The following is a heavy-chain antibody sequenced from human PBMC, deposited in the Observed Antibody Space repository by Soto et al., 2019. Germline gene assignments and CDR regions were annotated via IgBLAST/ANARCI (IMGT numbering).Heavy chain of an antibody. J-gene: IGHJ5*02. D-gene: IGHD2-15*01. V-gene: IGHV1-69*01. CDR1: GGTFSSYA. CDR2: IIPIFGTA. Sequence: QVQLVQSGAEVKKPGSSVKVSCKASGGTFSSYAISWVRQAPGQGLEWMGGIIPIFGTANYAQKFRGRVTITADESTSTAYMELSSLRSEDTAVYYCARMKCSGGSCFGNWFDPWGQGTLVTVSS. CDR3: ARMKCSGGSCFGNWFDP.